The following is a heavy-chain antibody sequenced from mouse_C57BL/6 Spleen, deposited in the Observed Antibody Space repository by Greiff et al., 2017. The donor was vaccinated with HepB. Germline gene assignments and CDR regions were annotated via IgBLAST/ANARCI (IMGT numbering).Heavy chain of an antibody. CDR3: ARVGSGDGYAMDY. D-gene: IGHD3-2*02. CDR2: IDPSVSYT. J-gene: IGHJ4*01. Sequence: VQLQQSGAELVMPGASVKLSCKASGYTFTSYWMHWVTQRPGQGLEWIGEIDPSVSYTNYNQKFKGKSTLTVDKSSSTAYMQLSSLTSEDSAVYDCARVGSGDGYAMDYWGQGTSVTVSS. V-gene: IGHV1-69*01. CDR1: GYTFTSYW.